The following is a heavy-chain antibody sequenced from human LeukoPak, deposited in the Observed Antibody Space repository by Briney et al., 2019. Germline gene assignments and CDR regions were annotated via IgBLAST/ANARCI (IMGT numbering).Heavy chain of an antibody. V-gene: IGHV4-4*09. J-gene: IGHJ5*02. CDR2: IYTRGST. D-gene: IGHD1-1*01. CDR1: GDSINNHY. CDR3: ARHWIDTTKRYSYCVDP. Sequence: SETLSLTCTVSGDSINNHYWSWIRQSPGKGLVWIGFIYTRGSTNYNPSLKSRVTMSGDTSKNQVSLTLNSVTAADTAVYYGARHWIDTTKRYSYCVDPCGQGTLGNVFS.